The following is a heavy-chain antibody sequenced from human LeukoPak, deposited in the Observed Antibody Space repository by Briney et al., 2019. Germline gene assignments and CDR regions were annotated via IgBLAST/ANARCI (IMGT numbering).Heavy chain of an antibody. Sequence: GGSLRLSCAASGFTFRSYTVNWVRQAPGKGLEWVSSISSNGYYIYYADSVKGRFTISRDNAKNSLFLQMNSLRAEDTAVYYCARAAYYDFWSGYPFDYWGQGTLVTVSS. CDR2: ISSNGYYI. CDR1: GFTFRSYT. CDR3: ARAAYYDFWSGYPFDY. D-gene: IGHD3-3*01. J-gene: IGHJ4*02. V-gene: IGHV3-21*06.